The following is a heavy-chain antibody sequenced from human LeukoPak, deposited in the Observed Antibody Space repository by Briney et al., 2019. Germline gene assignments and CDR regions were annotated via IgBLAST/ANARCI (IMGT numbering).Heavy chain of an antibody. J-gene: IGHJ4*02. D-gene: IGHD4-17*01. CDR3: VRGGPYGDYDAY. CDR1: GFTSSDYY. Sequence: GGSLRLSCAVFGFTSSDYYMSWIRQAPGKGLECVSYISSDSSYTNYADSVRGRFTISRDNAKNSLYLQMNSLSAEDTAVYYCVRGGPYGDYDAYWGQGTLVTVSS. CDR2: ISSDSSYT. V-gene: IGHV3-11*06.